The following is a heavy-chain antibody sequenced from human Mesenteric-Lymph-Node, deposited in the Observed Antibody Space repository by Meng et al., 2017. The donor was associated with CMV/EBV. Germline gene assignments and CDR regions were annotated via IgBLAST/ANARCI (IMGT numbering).Heavy chain of an antibody. J-gene: IGHJ3*02. D-gene: IGHD1-14*01. Sequence: GESLKISCAVSGFTFSNFGMHWVRQAPGKGLEWVAFISDDGSNKNYTDSVRGRFTISRDNAKNSLYMQMNSLRAEDTAVYYCARLFTTTFGHSFDIWGQGTMVTVSS. V-gene: IGHV3-30-3*01. CDR1: GFTFSNFG. CDR2: ISDDGSNK. CDR3: ARLFTTTFGHSFDI.